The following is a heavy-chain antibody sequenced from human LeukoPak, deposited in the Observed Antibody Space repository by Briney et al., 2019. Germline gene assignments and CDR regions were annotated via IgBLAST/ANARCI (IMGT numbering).Heavy chain of an antibody. J-gene: IGHJ3*02. Sequence: PGGSLRLFCAASGFIVSSNYMSWVRQAPGKGLEWVSDISGSGGNTYYADSVKGRFTISRDNSKNTLYLQMNSLRAEDTAVYYCARDREYCSSTSCYADAFDIWGQGTMVTVSS. CDR3: ARDREYCSSTSCYADAFDI. CDR2: ISGSGGNT. CDR1: GFIVSSNY. D-gene: IGHD2-2*01. V-gene: IGHV3-23*01.